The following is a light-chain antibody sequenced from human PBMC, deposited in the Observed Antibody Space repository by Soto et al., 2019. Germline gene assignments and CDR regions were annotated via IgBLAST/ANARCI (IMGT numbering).Light chain of an antibody. V-gene: IGLV1-40*01. Sequence: QSVLTQPPSVSGAPGQRVTISCTGSSSNVGTNYDIHWYQHLPGTAPKLLIYGNNNRPSGVPDRFSGSKSGTSASLAISGLQAEDEADYYCQSYDSSLSAVFGTGTKVTVL. CDR3: QSYDSSLSAV. CDR1: SSNVGTNYD. CDR2: GNN. J-gene: IGLJ1*01.